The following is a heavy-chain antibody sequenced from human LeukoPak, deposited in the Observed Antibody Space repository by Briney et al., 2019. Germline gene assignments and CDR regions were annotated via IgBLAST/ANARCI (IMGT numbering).Heavy chain of an antibody. D-gene: IGHD3-10*01. J-gene: IGHJ5*02. CDR1: GYTFTSYD. Sequence: GASVKVSCKASGYTFTSYDINWVRQATGQGLEWMGWMNPNSGNTGYAQKFQGGVTMTRNTSISTAYMELSSLRSEDTAVYYCARSMVRGENWFDPWGQGTLVTVSS. CDR3: ARSMVRGENWFDP. CDR2: MNPNSGNT. V-gene: IGHV1-8*01.